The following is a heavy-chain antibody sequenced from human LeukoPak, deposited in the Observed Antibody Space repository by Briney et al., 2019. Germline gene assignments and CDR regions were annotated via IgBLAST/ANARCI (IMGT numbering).Heavy chain of an antibody. CDR2: IYYSGST. CDR3: ARGGLLWFGELGYGMDV. Sequence: SETLSLTCTVSGGSISSSSYYWGWIRQPPGKGLEWIGSIYYSGSTYYNPSLKSRVTISVDTSKNQFSLKLSSVTAADTAVYYCARGGLLWFGELGYGMDVWGQGTTVTVSS. CDR1: GGSISSSSYY. D-gene: IGHD3-10*01. V-gene: IGHV4-39*01. J-gene: IGHJ6*02.